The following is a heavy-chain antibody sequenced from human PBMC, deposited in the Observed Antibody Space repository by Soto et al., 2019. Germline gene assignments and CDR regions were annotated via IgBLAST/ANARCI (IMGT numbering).Heavy chain of an antibody. Sequence: GGSLRLSCAGSGFTFSNYAMSWVRQAAGKGLEWVSAITGSGGGTFYTDAVRGRFTISRDNSKNTLYLQMNSLRAEDTAVYYCAKSGVDFWSGYLAWGQGTLVTVSS. CDR1: GFTFSNYA. CDR3: AKSGVDFWSGYLA. J-gene: IGHJ5*02. V-gene: IGHV3-23*01. D-gene: IGHD3-3*01. CDR2: ITGSGGGT.